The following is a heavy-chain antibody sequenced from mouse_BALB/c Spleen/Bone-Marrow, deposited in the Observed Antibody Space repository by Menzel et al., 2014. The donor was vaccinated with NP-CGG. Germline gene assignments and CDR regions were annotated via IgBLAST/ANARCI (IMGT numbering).Heavy chain of an antibody. CDR3: TRYGYDPLYAMDY. D-gene: IGHD2-3*01. Sequence: QVQLKHSGAELVKPGASVKLSCKASGYTFTSYYMYWVKQRPGQGLEWIGGINPSNGGTNFNEKFKSKATLTVDKSSSTAYMQLSSLTSEDSAVYYCTRYGYDPLYAMDYWGQGTSVTVSS. J-gene: IGHJ4*01. CDR2: INPSNGGT. V-gene: IGHV1S81*02. CDR1: GYTFTSYY.